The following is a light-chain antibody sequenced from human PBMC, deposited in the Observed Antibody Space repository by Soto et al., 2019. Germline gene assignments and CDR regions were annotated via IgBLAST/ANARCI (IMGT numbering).Light chain of an antibody. J-gene: IGLJ2*01. Sequence: QSVLTQPPSASGTPWLRVTISCSGSSSNIGSNYVYWYHQLPGTAPKLLIYRNNQRPSGVPDRFSGSKSGTSASLAISGLRSEDEADYYCAAWDDSLSGVVFGGGTKLTVL. CDR1: SSNIGSNY. CDR2: RNN. CDR3: AAWDDSLSGVV. V-gene: IGLV1-47*01.